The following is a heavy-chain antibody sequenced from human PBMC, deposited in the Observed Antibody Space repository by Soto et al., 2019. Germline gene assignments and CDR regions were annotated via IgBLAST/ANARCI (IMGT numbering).Heavy chain of an antibody. V-gene: IGHV4-59*01. CDR3: ARRLNLGSFDH. CDR2: VYYSGSV. J-gene: IGHJ5*02. CDR1: GVSLTGYH. D-gene: IGHD3-10*01. Sequence: SDTLSLTFNVSGVSLTGYHWNWIRQPPGKTLEWIGFVYYSGSVSYNPSLKGRASISVDRSKNQFSLRLTSVTAADTAVYYCARRLNLGSFDHWGQGTLVTVSS.